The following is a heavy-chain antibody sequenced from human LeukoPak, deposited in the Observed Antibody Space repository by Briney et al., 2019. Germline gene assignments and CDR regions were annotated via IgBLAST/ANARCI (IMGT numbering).Heavy chain of an antibody. V-gene: IGHV1-69*05. Sequence: GASVKVSCKASGDTFSSCAINWVRQAPGQGLEWMGGIIPIFGTANYAQKFQGRVTITTDESTSTAYMELSSLRSEDTAVYYCATLQADIVVVPAAIRYYYYMDVWGKGTTVTVSS. CDR2: IIPIFGTA. J-gene: IGHJ6*03. D-gene: IGHD2-2*01. CDR1: GDTFSSCA. CDR3: ATLQADIVVVPAAIRYYYYMDV.